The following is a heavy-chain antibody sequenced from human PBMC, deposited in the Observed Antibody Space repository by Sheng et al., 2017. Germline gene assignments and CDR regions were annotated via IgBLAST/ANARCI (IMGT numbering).Heavy chain of an antibody. D-gene: IGHD2-15*01. CDR2: IIPIFGTA. Sequence: QVQLVQSGAEVKKPGSSVKVSCKASGGTFSSYAISWVRQAPGQGLEWMGGIIPIFGTANYAQKFQGRVTITTDESTSTAYMELSSLRSEDTAVYYCARDLGYCSGGSCYSGGYFDYWGQGTLVTVSS. CDR1: GGTFSSYA. J-gene: IGHJ4*02. V-gene: IGHV1-69*05. CDR3: ARDLGYCSGGSCYSGGYFDY.